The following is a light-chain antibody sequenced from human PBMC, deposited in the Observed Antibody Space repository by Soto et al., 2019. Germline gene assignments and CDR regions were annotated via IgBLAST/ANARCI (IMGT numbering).Light chain of an antibody. CDR1: QSVSYY. J-gene: IGKJ1*01. Sequence: EIVFSQSSGTVSLSPGERATLSCRASQSVSYYLAWYQQKPGQAPRLLIYDASNRATGIPARFSGSGSGTDFTLTISSLEPEDFAVYYCQQRSNWPRTFGQGTKVDIK. V-gene: IGKV3-11*01. CDR2: DAS. CDR3: QQRSNWPRT.